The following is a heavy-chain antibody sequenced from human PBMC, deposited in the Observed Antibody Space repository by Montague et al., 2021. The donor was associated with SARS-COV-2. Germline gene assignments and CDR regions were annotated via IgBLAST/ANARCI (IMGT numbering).Heavy chain of an antibody. Sequence: SETLSLTCTVSGFSIGSGDYWGWIRQPPGEGLEWIGSIYHSETTSYNPSLPSRLTRSIDTSTNRFSLGLTSVTAADTAVFFCVREKAGGLRNVFDIWGQGTTVTVSS. CDR1: GFSIGSGDY. CDR3: VREKAGGLRNVFDI. V-gene: IGHV4-38-2*02. CDR2: IYHSETT. J-gene: IGHJ3*02.